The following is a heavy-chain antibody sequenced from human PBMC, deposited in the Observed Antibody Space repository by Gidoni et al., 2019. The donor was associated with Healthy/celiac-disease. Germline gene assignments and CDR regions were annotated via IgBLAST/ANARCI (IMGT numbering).Heavy chain of an antibody. D-gene: IGHD3-16*01. J-gene: IGHJ4*02. CDR2: IWYDGSNK. Sequence: QVQLVESGGGVVQPGRSLRLSCAASGFTFSSYGMPWVRQAPGKGLEWVAVIWYDGSNKYYADSVKGRFTISRDNSKNTLYLQMNSLRAEDTAVYYCARDLGVGSAFDYWGQGTLVTVSS. V-gene: IGHV3-33*01. CDR3: ARDLGVGSAFDY. CDR1: GFTFSSYG.